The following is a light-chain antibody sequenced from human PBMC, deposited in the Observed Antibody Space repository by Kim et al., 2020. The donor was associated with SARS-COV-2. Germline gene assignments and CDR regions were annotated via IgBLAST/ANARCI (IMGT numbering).Light chain of an antibody. J-gene: IGLJ3*02. V-gene: IGLV3-1*01. CDR2: QDS. Sequence: SYELTQPPSVSVSPGQTASITCSGDKLGDKYACWYQQKPGQSPVLVIYQDSKRPSGIPERFSGSNSGNTATLTIRGTQAMDEADYYCQAWDSSTANWVFGGGTKLTVL. CDR3: QAWDSSTANWV. CDR1: KLGDKY.